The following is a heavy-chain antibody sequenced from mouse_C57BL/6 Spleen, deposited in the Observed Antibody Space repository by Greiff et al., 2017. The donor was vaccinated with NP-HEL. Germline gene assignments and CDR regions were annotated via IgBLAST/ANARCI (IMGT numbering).Heavy chain of an antibody. D-gene: IGHD2-4*01. CDR3: GRVDDYFAY. CDR1: GYTFTSYG. J-gene: IGHJ3*01. CDR2: IYPRSGNT. Sequence: QVQLQQSGAELARPGASVKLSCKASGYTFTSYGISWVKQRTGQGLEWIGEIYPRSGNTYYNEKFKGKATLTADKSSSTAYMELRSLQSEDSAVYFCGRVDDYFAYWGQGTLVTVSA. V-gene: IGHV1-81*01.